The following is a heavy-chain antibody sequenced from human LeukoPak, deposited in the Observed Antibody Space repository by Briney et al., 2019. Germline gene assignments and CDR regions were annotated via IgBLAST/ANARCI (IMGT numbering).Heavy chain of an antibody. D-gene: IGHD4/OR15-4a*01. CDR3: ARRAGAYSHPYDY. V-gene: IGHV3-33*01. J-gene: IGHJ4*02. CDR1: GFTFSTYG. Sequence: HPGGSLRLSCAASGFTFSTYGMHWVRQAPGKGLEWVAVVRYDGSNKYYADFVKGRFTISRDNSKNTLYLQMNSLRAEDTAVYYCARRAGAYSHPYDYWGQGTLVTVSS. CDR2: VRYDGSNK.